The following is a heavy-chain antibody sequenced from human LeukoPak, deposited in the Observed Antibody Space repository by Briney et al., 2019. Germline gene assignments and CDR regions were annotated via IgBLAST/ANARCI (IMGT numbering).Heavy chain of an antibody. CDR2: IGTAGDT. CDR1: GFTFSSYD. CDR3: ARAKSSRDYYDSSGYSDAFGI. Sequence: GGSLRLSCAASGFTFSSYDMHWVRQATGKGLEWVSAIGTAGDTYYPGSVKGRFTISRENAKNSLYLQMNSLRAGDTAVYYCARAKSSRDYYDSSGYSDAFGIWGQGTMVTVSS. D-gene: IGHD3-22*01. V-gene: IGHV3-13*01. J-gene: IGHJ3*02.